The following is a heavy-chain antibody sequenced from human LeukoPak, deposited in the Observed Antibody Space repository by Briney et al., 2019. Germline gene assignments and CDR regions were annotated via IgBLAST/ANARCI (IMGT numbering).Heavy chain of an antibody. J-gene: IGHJ4*02. CDR3: GKDGGYCSGGSCSPRFLDY. CDR1: GFTFSNCS. V-gene: IGHV3-23*01. CDR2: ISGSGGST. D-gene: IGHD2-15*01. Sequence: GGSLRLSCAASGFTFSNCSMSWVRQAPGKGLEWVSSISGSGGSTYYADSVKGQFTISRDNSKNTLYLQMNSLRAEDTAVFYCGKDGGYCSGGSCSPRFLDYWGQGTLVTVSS.